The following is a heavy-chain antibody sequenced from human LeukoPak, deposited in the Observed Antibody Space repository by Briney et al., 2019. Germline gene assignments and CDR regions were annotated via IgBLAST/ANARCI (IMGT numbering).Heavy chain of an antibody. CDR3: ARLEGATAFDV. Sequence: PGGSLRLSCVASGFTFSGSAMHWVRQASGKGLEWVGRIRSKANNYATTYAASVKGRCTISRDDSKDTAYLQMNSLKTEDTAVYYCARLEGATAFDVWGQGTMVTVSS. D-gene: IGHD1-26*01. V-gene: IGHV3-73*01. CDR1: GFTFSGSA. CDR2: IRSKANNYAT. J-gene: IGHJ3*01.